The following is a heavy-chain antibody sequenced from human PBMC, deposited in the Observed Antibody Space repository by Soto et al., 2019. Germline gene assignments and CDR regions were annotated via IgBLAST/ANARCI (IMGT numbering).Heavy chain of an antibody. CDR2: LGGNGFTT. Sequence: EVQLLESGGGLVQPGGSLRLSCVVSGFTFGSYAMSWVRQAPEKGPEWVAILGGNGFTTYYADSVKGRFTISGDKSKCTLFLQVNSLRADDTGVYYCAKALRPSLNFFYYMDVWGRGTSVTVSS. V-gene: IGHV3-23*01. D-gene: IGHD2-2*01. CDR1: GFTFGSYA. J-gene: IGHJ6*03. CDR3: AKALRPSLNFFYYMDV.